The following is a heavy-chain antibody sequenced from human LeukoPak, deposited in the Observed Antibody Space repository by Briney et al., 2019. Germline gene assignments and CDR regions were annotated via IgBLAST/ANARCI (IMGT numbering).Heavy chain of an antibody. CDR3: AKESSQWLVPY. V-gene: IGHV3-23*01. J-gene: IGHJ4*02. CDR2: ITGNGGST. Sequence: PGGSLRLSCAASGFTFSTYAMTWVRQAPGKGLDGVSGITGNGGSTYYADSVKGRFTISRDNSKNTLYLQMDSLRAEDTAVYYCAKESSQWLVPYWGRGTLVTVSS. D-gene: IGHD6-19*01. CDR1: GFTFSTYA.